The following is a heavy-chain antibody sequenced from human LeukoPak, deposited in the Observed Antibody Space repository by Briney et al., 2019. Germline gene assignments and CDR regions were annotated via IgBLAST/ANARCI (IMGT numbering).Heavy chain of an antibody. Sequence: SETLPLTCAVYGGSFSGYYWSWIRQPPWKGLEWIGEINHSGSTNYNPSLKSRVTISVDTSKNQFSLKLSSVTAADTAVYYCARLGRVTIFGVVMLYYYYYMDVWGKGTTVTASS. CDR3: ARLGRVTIFGVVMLYYYYYMDV. CDR1: GGSFSGYY. D-gene: IGHD3-3*01. CDR2: INHSGST. V-gene: IGHV4-34*01. J-gene: IGHJ6*03.